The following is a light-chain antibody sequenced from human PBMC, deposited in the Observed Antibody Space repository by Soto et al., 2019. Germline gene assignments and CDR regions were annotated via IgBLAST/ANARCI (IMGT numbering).Light chain of an antibody. Sequence: DIRMTQSPSSLSASVGDSVTITCRASQSISSYLNWYQQKPGRVPKLLIYAASSLQSGVPSRFSGSGSGTDFTLNISTLQPEDFATYYCQQSYSTPLTFGGGTKVEI. J-gene: IGKJ4*01. CDR3: QQSYSTPLT. CDR2: AAS. CDR1: QSISSY. V-gene: IGKV1-39*01.